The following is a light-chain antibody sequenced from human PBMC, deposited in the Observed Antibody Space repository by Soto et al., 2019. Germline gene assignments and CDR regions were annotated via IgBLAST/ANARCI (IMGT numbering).Light chain of an antibody. V-gene: IGKV3-20*01. Sequence: EIVFTQSPGTLSFSPGERATLSCRASQSVTSSDLAWYQQKPGQAPRLLIYGASSRATGIPDRFSGSGSGTDFTLTSSRLEPEDFAVYYCQQYGSSGTFGQGTKVDI. CDR1: QSVTSSD. CDR2: GAS. J-gene: IGKJ1*01. CDR3: QQYGSSGT.